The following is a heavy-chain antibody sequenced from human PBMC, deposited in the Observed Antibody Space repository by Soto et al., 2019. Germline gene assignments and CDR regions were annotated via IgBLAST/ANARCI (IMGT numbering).Heavy chain of an antibody. CDR1: RYTFIHYG. D-gene: IGHD5-18*01. CDR3: ARGGQECSNSGCGYIYDGMDV. V-gene: IGHV1-18*01. J-gene: IGHJ6*02. CDR2: ISAYNGNR. Sequence: SAKVSFKASRYTFIHYGIGWVRQAPGQGLEWMGWISAYNGNRHFAEGLRGRITMTTNTTTSTADMELRSLSSDDTAVYYCARGGQECSNSGCGYIYDGMDVWGQGTTVTVSS.